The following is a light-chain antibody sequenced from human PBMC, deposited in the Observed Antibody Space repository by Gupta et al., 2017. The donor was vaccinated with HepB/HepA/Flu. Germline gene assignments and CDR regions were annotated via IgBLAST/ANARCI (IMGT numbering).Light chain of an antibody. CDR1: QSLLFRSNNKNY. CDR2: WAS. V-gene: IGKV4-1*01. J-gene: IGKJ4*01. CDR3: QQFFNTLVS. Sequence: DIVMTQSPDSLSVSLGESATINCKSSQSLLFRSNNKNYLAWYQQKPGQPPKLLIYWASTRESGVPDRFSSSGSGTYFSLTISSLQAEDVAVYYCQQFFNTLVSFGGGTKVEIK.